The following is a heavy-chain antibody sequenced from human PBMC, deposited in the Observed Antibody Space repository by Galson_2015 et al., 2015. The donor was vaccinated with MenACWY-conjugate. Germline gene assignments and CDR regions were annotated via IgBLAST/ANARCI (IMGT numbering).Heavy chain of an antibody. CDR3: ARDTTDGSGPYYDAFDV. CDR1: GFTFSDYW. D-gene: IGHD3-10*01. V-gene: IGHV3-7*03. Sequence: SLRLSCAASGFTFSDYWMTWVRQAPGKGLEWVANINRDGSQKNYGDSVKGRFTDSRENAKNSLYLQMSSLTAEDAAVYYCARDTTDGSGPYYDAFDVWGQGAMVTVSS. J-gene: IGHJ3*01. CDR2: INRDGSQK.